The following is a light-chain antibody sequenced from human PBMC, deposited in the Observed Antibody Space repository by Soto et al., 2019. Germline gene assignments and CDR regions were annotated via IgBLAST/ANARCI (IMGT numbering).Light chain of an antibody. CDR1: SSNIGAGYD. CDR2: GNS. V-gene: IGLV1-40*01. Sequence: QSVLTQPPSVSGAPGQRVTISCTGSSSNIGAGYDVHWYQQLPGTAPKFLIYGNSNRPSGVPDRFSGSKSGTSASLAITGLQAEDEADYYCQSYDSSLSGVFGGGTKLTVL. CDR3: QSYDSSLSGV. J-gene: IGLJ3*02.